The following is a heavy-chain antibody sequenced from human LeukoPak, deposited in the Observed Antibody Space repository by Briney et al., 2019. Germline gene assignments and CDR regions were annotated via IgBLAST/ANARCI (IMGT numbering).Heavy chain of an antibody. CDR2: INAGNGNT. CDR1: GYTFTSYA. V-gene: IGHV1-3*01. CDR3: ARTGDYGLPHFDY. J-gene: IGHJ4*02. D-gene: IGHD4-17*01. Sequence: ASVKVSCKASGYTFTSYAMHWVRQAPGQRLEWMGWINAGNGNTKYSQMFQGRVTITRDTSASTAYMELSSLRSEDTAVYYCARTGDYGLPHFDYWGQGTLVTVSS.